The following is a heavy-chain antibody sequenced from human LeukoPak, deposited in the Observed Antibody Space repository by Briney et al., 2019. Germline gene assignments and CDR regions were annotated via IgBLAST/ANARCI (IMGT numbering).Heavy chain of an antibody. CDR3: ARHRPGERRFDP. J-gene: IGHJ5*02. V-gene: IGHV4-59*08. Sequence: SEALSLTCAVSGGSIRNDYWSWIRQPPGKGLEWIAYINYSGNTNYNPSLESRVTISVDTSKNLFSLKFTSVTAADTAVYYCARHRPGERRFDPWGQGTLATVSS. CDR2: INYSGNT. D-gene: IGHD3-16*01. CDR1: GGSIRNDY.